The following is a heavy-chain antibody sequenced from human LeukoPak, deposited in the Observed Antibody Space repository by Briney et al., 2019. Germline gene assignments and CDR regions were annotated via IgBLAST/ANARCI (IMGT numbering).Heavy chain of an antibody. Sequence: PSETLSLTCAVYGGSFSGYYWSWIRQPPGKGLEWIGSIYYSGSTYYNPSLKSRVTTSVDTSKNQFSLKLSSVTAADTAVYYCASLDYDYVWGSFFWGQGTLVTVSS. CDR1: GGSFSGYY. D-gene: IGHD3-16*01. V-gene: IGHV4-34*01. CDR3: ASLDYDYVWGSFF. CDR2: IYYSGST. J-gene: IGHJ4*02.